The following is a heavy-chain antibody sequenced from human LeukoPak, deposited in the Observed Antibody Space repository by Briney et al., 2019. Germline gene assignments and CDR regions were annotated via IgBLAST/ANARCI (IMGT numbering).Heavy chain of an antibody. Sequence: GGSLRLSCAASGFTFSSYSMNWVRQAPGKGLELDSSISSSSSYIYYSDSVKGRFTISRDNAKNSLYLQMNSLRAEDTAVYYCARAYCSGGSCYSEADAFDIWGQGTMVTVSS. J-gene: IGHJ3*02. D-gene: IGHD2-15*01. V-gene: IGHV3-21*01. CDR2: ISSSSSYI. CDR3: ARAYCSGGSCYSEADAFDI. CDR1: GFTFSSYS.